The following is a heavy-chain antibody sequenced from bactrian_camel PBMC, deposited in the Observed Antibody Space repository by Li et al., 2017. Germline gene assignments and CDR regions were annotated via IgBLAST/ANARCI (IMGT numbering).Heavy chain of an antibody. CDR1: GYSFDHYC. CDR3: VAPDGGRNRVLYDYAY. CDR2: IDRAGGR. V-gene: IGHV3S53*01. Sequence: QLVESGGGSVQAGGSLRLSCAAPGYSFDHYCMGWFRQAPGKEREGVAGIDRAGGRIYADSAKGRFTISRDNAKNTVYLQMNSLKSEDTARYYCVAPDGGRNRVLYDYAYWGQGTQVTVS. J-gene: IGHJ4*01. D-gene: IGHD2*01.